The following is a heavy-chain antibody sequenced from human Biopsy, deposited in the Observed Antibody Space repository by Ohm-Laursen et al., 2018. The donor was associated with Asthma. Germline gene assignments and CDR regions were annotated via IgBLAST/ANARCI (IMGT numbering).Heavy chain of an antibody. CDR1: GFTFGDYW. CDR2: IKHDGTEK. CDR3: ARDSYSSGLYDDFES. V-gene: IGHV3-7*03. D-gene: IGHD6-19*01. J-gene: IGHJ4*02. Sequence: SLRLSCSASGFTFGDYWMSWVRQVPGKGLEWVANIKHDGTEKNHVDSLKGRFTISRDYSKNTLYLQMHSLRAEDTAVYYCARDSYSSGLYDDFESWGQGTLVTVSS.